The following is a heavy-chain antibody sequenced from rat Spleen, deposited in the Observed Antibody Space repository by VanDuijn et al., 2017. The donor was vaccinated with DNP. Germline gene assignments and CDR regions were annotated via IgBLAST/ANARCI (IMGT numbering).Heavy chain of an antibody. CDR3: ARGNNNYPYWSFDF. J-gene: IGHJ1*01. D-gene: IGHD1-10*01. CDR2: ITGSGGNT. V-gene: IGHV5-31*01. Sequence: EVQLVETGGGLVKSGRSLKLSCVASGFTFNHYWMAWIRQVPGKGLEWVTSITGSGGNTYYPDSVKGRFTISRDNAKNTLYLQMNRLRSEDTATYYCARGNNNYPYWSFDFWGPGTMVTVSS. CDR1: GFTFNHYW.